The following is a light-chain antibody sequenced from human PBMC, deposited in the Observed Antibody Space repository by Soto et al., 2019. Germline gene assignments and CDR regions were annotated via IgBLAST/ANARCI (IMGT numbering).Light chain of an antibody. V-gene: IGLV2-8*01. J-gene: IGLJ2*01. CDR3: SSFGGRNNLV. Sequence: QSVLTQPPSASGSPGQSVTISCTGTSSDVGGYNYVSWYQQHPGKAPKLIISEVTKRHSGVPDRFSGYKSGNTASLTVSGLQAEAEDEYHCSSFGGRNNLVFCGGTKLTVL. CDR1: SSDVGGYNY. CDR2: EVT.